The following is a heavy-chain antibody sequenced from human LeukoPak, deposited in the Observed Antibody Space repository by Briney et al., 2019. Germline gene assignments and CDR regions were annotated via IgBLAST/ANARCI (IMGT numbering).Heavy chain of an antibody. Sequence: GGSLRLSCAASGFTFSSYRMTWVRQAPGKGLEWVANIKKDGSEKYYVDSVKGRFTISRDNAKTSLYLQMNSLRAEDTAVYYCARGPMVRTNLFDYWGQGTLVTVSS. J-gene: IGHJ4*02. CDR2: IKKDGSEK. CDR1: GFTFSSYR. D-gene: IGHD3-10*01. CDR3: ARGPMVRTNLFDY. V-gene: IGHV3-7*01.